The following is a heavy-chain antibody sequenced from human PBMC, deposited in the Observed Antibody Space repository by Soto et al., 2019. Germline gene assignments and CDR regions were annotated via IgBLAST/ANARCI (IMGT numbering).Heavy chain of an antibody. D-gene: IGHD3-3*01. CDR3: TTDPPPNRYYDFWSGYYSPGYRYMDV. CDR2: IKSKTDGGTT. J-gene: IGHJ6*03. Sequence: FGDPGGSLRLSCAASGFTFSNAWMSWVRQAPGKGLEWVGRIKSKTDGGTTDYAAPVKGRFTISRDDSKNTLYLQMNSLKTEDTAVYYCTTDPPPNRYYDFWSGYYSPGYRYMDVWGKGTTVTVSS. V-gene: IGHV3-15*02. CDR1: GFTFSNAW.